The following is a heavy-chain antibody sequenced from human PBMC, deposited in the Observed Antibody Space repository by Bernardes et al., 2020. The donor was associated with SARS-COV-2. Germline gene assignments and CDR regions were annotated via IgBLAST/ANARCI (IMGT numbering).Heavy chain of an antibody. J-gene: IGHJ5*02. CDR3: ARPYYDYWSGFFSSSEP. V-gene: IGHV3-23*01. CDR1: GFTFSTYA. D-gene: IGHD3-3*01. Sequence: VGSLRLSCASSGFTFSTYAMTWVRQTPEKGLEWVSAISASGDTKVYADSVKGRFIISRDNSKNMLFLQMNGLRAEDTARYYCARPYYDYWSGFFSSSEPWGQGTLVTVSS. CDR2: ISASGDTK.